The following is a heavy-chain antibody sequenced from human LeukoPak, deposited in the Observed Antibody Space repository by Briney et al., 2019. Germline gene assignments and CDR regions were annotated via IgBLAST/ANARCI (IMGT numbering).Heavy chain of an antibody. CDR1: GGSISSYY. CDR3: ARGDDYGEYAVY. Sequence: SETLSLTCTVSGGSISSYYWSWIRQPPGKGLEWIGYIYYSGSTNYNPSLKSRVTISVDTSKNQFSLKLSSVTAADTAVYYCARGDDYGEYAVYWGQGTLVTVSS. D-gene: IGHD4-17*01. J-gene: IGHJ4*02. V-gene: IGHV4-59*01. CDR2: IYYSGST.